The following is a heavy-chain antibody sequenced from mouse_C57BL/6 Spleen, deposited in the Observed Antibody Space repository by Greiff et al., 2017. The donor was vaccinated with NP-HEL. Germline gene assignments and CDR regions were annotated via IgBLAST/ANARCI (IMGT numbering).Heavy chain of an antibody. CDR3: TTANIGLGHFDY. CDR1: GYTFTDYE. V-gene: IGHV1-15*01. J-gene: IGHJ2*01. D-gene: IGHD4-1*01. Sequence: QVQLQQSGAELVRPGASVTLSCKASGYTFTDYEMHWVKQTPVHGLEWIGAIDPETGGTAYNQKFKGKAILTADKSSSTAYMELRSLTSEDSAVYSCTTANIGLGHFDYWGQGTTLTVSS. CDR2: IDPETGGT.